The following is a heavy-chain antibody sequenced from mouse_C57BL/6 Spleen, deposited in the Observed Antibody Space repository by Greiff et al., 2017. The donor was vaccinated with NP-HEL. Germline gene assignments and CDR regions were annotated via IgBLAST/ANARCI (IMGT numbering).Heavy chain of an antibody. Sequence: EVQRVESGGGLVQPKGSLKLSCAASGFSFNTYAMNWVRQAPGKGLEWVARIRSKSNNYATYYADSVKDRFTISRDDSESMLYLQMNNLKTEDTAMYYCVRQGDYYGSNWYFDVWGTGTTVTVSS. CDR3: VRQGDYYGSNWYFDV. V-gene: IGHV10-1*01. D-gene: IGHD1-1*01. J-gene: IGHJ1*03. CDR1: GFSFNTYA. CDR2: IRSKSNNYAT.